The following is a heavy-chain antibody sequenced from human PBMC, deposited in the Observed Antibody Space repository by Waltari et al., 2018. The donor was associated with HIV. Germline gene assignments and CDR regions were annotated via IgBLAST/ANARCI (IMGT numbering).Heavy chain of an antibody. CDR2: ISGSGGST. CDR3: VKEHQYSHSWYSYYGMDV. CDR1: GFPFRNDG. D-gene: IGHD6-13*01. J-gene: IGHJ6*02. V-gene: IGHV3-23*01. Sequence: EVQVLESGGALVQPGGSLRLSCAAYGFPFRNDGMSWVRQAPGKGLEWVSTISGSGGSTYYADSVKGRFTVSRDNSKNTLYLQMNSLRAEDTAVYFCVKEHQYSHSWYSYYGMDVWGQGTTVTVSS.